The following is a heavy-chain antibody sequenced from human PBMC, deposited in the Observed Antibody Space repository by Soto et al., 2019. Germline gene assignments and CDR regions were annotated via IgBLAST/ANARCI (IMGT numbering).Heavy chain of an antibody. V-gene: IGHV4-39*01. CDR2: IYYSGST. J-gene: IGHJ5*02. Sequence: SETLSLTCTVSGGSISSSSYYWGWIRQPPGKGLEWIGSIYYSGSTYYNPSLKSRVTISVDTSKNQFSLKLSSVTAADTAVYYCARYRITIFGVVRQGVSWFDPWGQGTLVTVSS. CDR1: GGSISSSSYY. CDR3: ARYRITIFGVVRQGVSWFDP. D-gene: IGHD3-3*01.